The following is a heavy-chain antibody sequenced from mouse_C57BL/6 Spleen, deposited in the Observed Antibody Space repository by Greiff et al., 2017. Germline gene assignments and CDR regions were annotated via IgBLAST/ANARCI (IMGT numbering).Heavy chain of an antibody. V-gene: IGHV1-18*01. CDR1: GYTFTDYN. D-gene: IGHD1-1*01. CDR3: ARRENYYGSSWYFDV. CDR2: INPNNGGT. J-gene: IGHJ1*03. Sequence: EVMLVESGPELVKPGASVKIPCKASGYTFTDYNMDWVKQSHGKSLEWIGDINPNNGGTIYNQKFKGKATLTIDKSSSTAYMELRSLTSEDTAVYYCARRENYYGSSWYFDVWGTGTTVTVSS.